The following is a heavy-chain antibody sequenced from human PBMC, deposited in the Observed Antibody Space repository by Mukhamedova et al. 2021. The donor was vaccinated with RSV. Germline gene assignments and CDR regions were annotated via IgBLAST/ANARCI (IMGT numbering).Heavy chain of an antibody. Sequence: AFCESSGINAYYADSVKGRFTVSGDTSKKTLYLQMSSLRAEDTAVYYCAKDLSPFGELYGLDVWGQGTTVTVSS. J-gene: IGHJ6*02. V-gene: IGHV3-23*01. CDR2: FCESSGINA. CDR3: AKDLSPFGELYGLDV. D-gene: IGHD3-10*01.